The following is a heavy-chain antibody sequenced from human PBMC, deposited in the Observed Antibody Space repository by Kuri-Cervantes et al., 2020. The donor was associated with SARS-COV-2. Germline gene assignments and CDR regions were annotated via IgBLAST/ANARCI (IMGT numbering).Heavy chain of an antibody. Sequence: GGSLRLSCAASGFTVSSNYMSGVRQAPGKGLEWVSVIYSGGSTYYADSVKGRFTISRDNSKNTLYLQMNSLRAEDTAVYYCTRYGAVERDYYYYYGMDVWGQGTTVTVSS. CDR1: GFTVSSNY. CDR2: IYSGGST. J-gene: IGHJ6*02. V-gene: IGHV3-66*01. CDR3: TRYGAVERDYYYYYGMDV. D-gene: IGHD1-1*01.